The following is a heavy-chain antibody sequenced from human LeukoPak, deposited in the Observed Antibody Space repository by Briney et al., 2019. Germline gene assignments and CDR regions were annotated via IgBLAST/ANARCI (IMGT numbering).Heavy chain of an antibody. CDR2: IYYSGST. CDR1: GGSISSYY. J-gene: IGHJ4*02. D-gene: IGHD6-13*01. Sequence: PSETLSLTCTVSGGSISSYYWSWIRQPPGKGLEWIGYIYYSGSTNYNPSLKSRVTISVDTSKNQFSLKLSSVTAADTAVYYCARLSGQLGAFDYWGQGTLVTVSS. V-gene: IGHV4-59*08. CDR3: ARLSGQLGAFDY.